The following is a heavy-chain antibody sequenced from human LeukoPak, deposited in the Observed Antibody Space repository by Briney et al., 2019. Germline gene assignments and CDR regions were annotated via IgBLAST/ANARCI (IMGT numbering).Heavy chain of an antibody. CDR1: GFTFSSYA. Sequence: GGSLRLSCAASGFTFSSYAMSWVRQAPGKGLEWVSCVTGNAANTYYADSVEGRFAISRDNSKNTVYLQMNSLRVEDTAIYYCTKRYVNSNYWQSLGEWGQGTLVTVSS. D-gene: IGHD2/OR15-2a*01. V-gene: IGHV3-23*01. CDR3: TKRYVNSNYWQSLGE. J-gene: IGHJ1*01. CDR2: VTGNAANT.